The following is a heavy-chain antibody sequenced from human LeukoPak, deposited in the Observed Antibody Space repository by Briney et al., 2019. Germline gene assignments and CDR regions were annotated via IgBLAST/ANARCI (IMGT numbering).Heavy chain of an antibody. V-gene: IGHV3-48*02. CDR3: ARGNLGKLLWFGELLVNSFDY. CDR2: ISSSSSTI. D-gene: IGHD3-10*01. Sequence: GGSLRLSCAASGFTFSSYSMNWVRQAPGKGLEWVSYISSSSSTIYYADSVKGRFTISRDNAKNSLYLQMNSLRDEDTAVYYCARGNLGKLLWFGELLVNSFDYWGQGTLVTVSS. J-gene: IGHJ4*02. CDR1: GFTFSSYS.